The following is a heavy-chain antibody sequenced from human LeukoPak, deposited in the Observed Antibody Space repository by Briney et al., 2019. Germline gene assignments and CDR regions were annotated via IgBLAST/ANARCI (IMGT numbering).Heavy chain of an antibody. Sequence: PGGSLRLSCAASGFTFSSYAMSWVRQAPGKGLEWVSAISGSGGSTYYADSVKGRFTISRDNSKNTLYLQMNSLRAEDTAVYYCAKESGSGWCSTLGCWGQGTLVIVSA. CDR1: GFTFSSYA. J-gene: IGHJ4*02. CDR2: ISGSGGST. CDR3: AKESGSGWCSTLGC. D-gene: IGHD6-19*01. V-gene: IGHV3-23*01.